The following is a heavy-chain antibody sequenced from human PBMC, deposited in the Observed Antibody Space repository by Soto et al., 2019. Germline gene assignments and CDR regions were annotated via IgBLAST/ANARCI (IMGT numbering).Heavy chain of an antibody. CDR1: GDSISSYY. Sequence: SETLSLTCTVSGDSISSYYWSWIRQPPGKGLEWIGYIYYSGSTNYNPSLKSRVTISVDTSKNQFSLNLSSVTAADTAVYYCARNLGYDFWSGYSGMDVWGQGTTVTVSS. V-gene: IGHV4-59*01. CDR3: ARNLGYDFWSGYSGMDV. J-gene: IGHJ6*02. CDR2: IYYSGST. D-gene: IGHD3-3*01.